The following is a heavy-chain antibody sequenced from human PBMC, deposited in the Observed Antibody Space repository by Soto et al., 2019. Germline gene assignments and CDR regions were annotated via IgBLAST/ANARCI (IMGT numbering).Heavy chain of an antibody. CDR2: IIPIFGTA. J-gene: IGHJ6*02. V-gene: IGHV1-69*06. CDR3: ARDNYDYVWGSYRSYYYYYGMDV. CDR1: GGTFSSYA. Sequence: QVQLVQSGAEVKKPGSSVKVSCKASGGTFSSYAISWVRQAPGQGLEWMGGIIPIFGTANYAQKFQGRVTITADKSTRTAYMELSSLSSAGTAVYYCARDNYDYVWGSYRSYYYYYGMDVWGQGTTVTVSS. D-gene: IGHD3-16*02.